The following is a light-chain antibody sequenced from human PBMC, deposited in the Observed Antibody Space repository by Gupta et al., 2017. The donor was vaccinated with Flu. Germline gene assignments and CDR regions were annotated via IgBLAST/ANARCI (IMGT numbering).Light chain of an antibody. CDR2: KAS. J-gene: IGKJ1*01. V-gene: IGKV1-5*03. CDR3: QPYNSYT. CDR1: QSISSW. Sequence: DIQMTQSPSTLSASVGDRVTITCRASQSISSWLAWYQQKPGKAPKLLIYKASSLESGVPSRFSGSGSGTEFTLTISSLQPDDFATYYCQPYNSYTFGQGTKVEIK.